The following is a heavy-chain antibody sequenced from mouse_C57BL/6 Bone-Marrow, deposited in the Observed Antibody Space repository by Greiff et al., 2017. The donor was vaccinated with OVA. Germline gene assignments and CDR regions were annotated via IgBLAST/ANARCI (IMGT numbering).Heavy chain of an antibody. CDR1: GYTFTSYW. CDR3: AREAGSSNFDV. Sequence: VQLQQPGAELVRPGSSVKLSCKASGYTFTSYWMHWVKQRPIQGLEWIGNIDPSDSETNYNQKFKDKATLTVDKSSSTAYMQLSSLTSEDSAVYYCAREAGSSNFDVWGTGTTVTVSS. J-gene: IGHJ1*03. CDR2: IDPSDSET. V-gene: IGHV1-52*01.